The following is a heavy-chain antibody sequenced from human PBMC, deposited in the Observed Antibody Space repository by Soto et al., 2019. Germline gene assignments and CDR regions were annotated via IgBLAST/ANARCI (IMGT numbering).Heavy chain of an antibody. V-gene: IGHV3-23*01. Sequence: EVPLLESGGGLVQPGGSLRLSCAASGFTFSSYAMSWVRQAPGKGLEWVSAISGSGGSTYYADSVKGRFTISRDNSKNTLYLQMNSLRAEDTAVYYCAKGPHYYGSGSHYGMDVWGQGTTVTVSS. D-gene: IGHD3-10*01. CDR2: ISGSGGST. CDR1: GFTFSSYA. CDR3: AKGPHYYGSGSHYGMDV. J-gene: IGHJ6*02.